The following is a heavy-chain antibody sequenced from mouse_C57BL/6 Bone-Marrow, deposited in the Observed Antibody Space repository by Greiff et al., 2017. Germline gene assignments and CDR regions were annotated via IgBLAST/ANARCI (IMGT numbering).Heavy chain of an antibody. CDR3: AGQDY. CDR1: GFTFSSYG. Sequence: DVKLVESGGDLVKPGGSLKLSCAASGFTFSSYGLSWVRQTPDKRLEWVATISSCSSYTYYPDSVKGRFTISRDNAKNTLYLQMSSLKSEDTAMSYCAGQDYWGQGTTLTVSS. CDR2: ISSCSSYT. V-gene: IGHV5-6*02. J-gene: IGHJ2*01.